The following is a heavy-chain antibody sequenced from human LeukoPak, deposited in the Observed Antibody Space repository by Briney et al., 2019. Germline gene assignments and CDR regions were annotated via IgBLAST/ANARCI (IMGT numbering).Heavy chain of an antibody. J-gene: IGHJ4*02. CDR3: ARGTDSSAYFGRFYFDY. CDR2: ISYDGSKK. V-gene: IGHV3-30-3*01. CDR1: GLTFSNFA. Sequence: VRSLRPSCAASGLTFSNFATRWVRDAPDEGLGWVAVISYDGSKKYCADSVKGLFPISRDNSENTLYLQMSTLRAEDTAVYYWARGTDSSAYFGRFYFDYWGQGTLVTVSS. D-gene: IGHD3-22*01.